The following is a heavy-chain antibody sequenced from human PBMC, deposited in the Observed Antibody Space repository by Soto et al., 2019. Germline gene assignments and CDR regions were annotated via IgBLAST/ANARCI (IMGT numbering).Heavy chain of an antibody. D-gene: IGHD5-12*01. Sequence: GGSLRLSCAASGFTFSSYAMHWVRQAPGKGLEWVAVISYDGSNKYYADSVKGRFTISRDNSKNTLYLQMNSLRAEDTAVYYCARDGAYSGYDVDYFDYWGQGTLVTVSS. CDR2: ISYDGSNK. CDR1: GFTFSSYA. V-gene: IGHV3-30-3*01. CDR3: ARDGAYSGYDVDYFDY. J-gene: IGHJ4*02.